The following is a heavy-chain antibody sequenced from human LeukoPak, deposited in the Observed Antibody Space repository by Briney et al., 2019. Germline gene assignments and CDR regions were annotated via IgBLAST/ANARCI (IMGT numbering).Heavy chain of an antibody. D-gene: IGHD3-22*01. Sequence: PGGSLRLSCAASGFTFSNAWMSWVRQAPGKGLEWVGRIKSKTDGGTTDYAAPVKGRFNISRDDSENTLYLQMNSLKTEDTAVYYCTTTYYYDSSDLYEGEYFQHWGQGTLVTVSS. CDR3: TTTYYYDSSDLYEGEYFQH. CDR1: GFTFSNAW. CDR2: IKSKTDGGTT. V-gene: IGHV3-15*01. J-gene: IGHJ1*01.